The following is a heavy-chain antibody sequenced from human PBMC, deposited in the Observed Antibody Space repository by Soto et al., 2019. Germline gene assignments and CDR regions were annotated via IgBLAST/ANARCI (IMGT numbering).Heavy chain of an antibody. V-gene: IGHV1-18*01. D-gene: IGHD6-13*01. CDR1: GYTFTSYG. Sequence: QVPLVQSGAEVKKPGASVKVSCKASGYTFTSYGISWVRQAPGQGLEWMGWISAYNGNTNYAQKLQGRVTMTTDTSTSTAYMELRSLRSDDTAVYYCARDRPTLIPVPYSSSWYAFDIWGQGTMVTVSS. CDR3: ARDRPTLIPVPYSSSWYAFDI. J-gene: IGHJ3*02. CDR2: ISAYNGNT.